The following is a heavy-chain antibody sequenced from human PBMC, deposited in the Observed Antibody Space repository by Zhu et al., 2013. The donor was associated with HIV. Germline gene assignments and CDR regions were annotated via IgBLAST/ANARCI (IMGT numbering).Heavy chain of an antibody. CDR2: IGDDGTNE. J-gene: IGHJ4*02. Sequence: VQLVESGGGVVQPGRSLRLSCAASGFTFSHYGMHWVRQAPGKGLEWVAVIGDDGTNEDYAESVKGRFTISRDNSKNTLYLQMSSLRHEDTALYHCVKDPSRTWLFSPLDFWGQGTRSPSPQ. D-gene: IGHD3-9*01. V-gene: IGHV3-30*18. CDR1: GFTFSHYG. CDR3: VKDPSRTWLFSPLDF.